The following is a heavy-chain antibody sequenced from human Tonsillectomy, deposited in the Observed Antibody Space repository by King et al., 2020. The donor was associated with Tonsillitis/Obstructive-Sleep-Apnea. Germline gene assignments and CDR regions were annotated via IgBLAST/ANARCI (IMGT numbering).Heavy chain of an antibody. D-gene: IGHD3-3*01. Sequence: QLQESGPGLVKPSETLSLTCAVYGGSFNGYYWSWIRQAPGKGLEWIGEINHSGSTNYNPSLKSRVSISVDTSKNQFSLKLTSVTAADTAVYYCARIITIFGVVTLGTRYYYYMDVWGKGTTVTVSS. V-gene: IGHV4-34*01. J-gene: IGHJ6*03. CDR3: ARIITIFGVVTLGTRYYYYMDV. CDR2: INHSGST. CDR1: GGSFNGYY.